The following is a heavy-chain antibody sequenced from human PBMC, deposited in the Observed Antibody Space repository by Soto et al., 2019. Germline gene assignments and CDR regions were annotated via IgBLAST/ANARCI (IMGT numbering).Heavy chain of an antibody. J-gene: IGHJ4*02. D-gene: IGHD3-10*01. V-gene: IGHV4-34*01. Sequence: SETLSLTCTVSGGSISSYYWSWIRQPPGKGLEWIGEINHSGSTNYNPSLKSRVTISIDTSKNQFSLKLSSVTAADTAVYYCARGGPVLLWFGELLGFDYWGQGTLVTVSS. CDR1: GGSISSYY. CDR2: INHSGST. CDR3: ARGGPVLLWFGELLGFDY.